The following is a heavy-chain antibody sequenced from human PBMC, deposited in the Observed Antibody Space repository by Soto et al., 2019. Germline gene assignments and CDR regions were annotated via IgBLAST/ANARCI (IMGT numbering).Heavy chain of an antibody. CDR2: ISYDGSNK. V-gene: IGHV3-30*04. Sequence: GGSLRLSCAASGFTFSSYAMHWVRQAPGKGLEWVAVISYDGSNKYYADSVKGRFTISRDNSKNTLYLQMNSLRAEDTAVYYCARNPPYGDYYFDYWGQGTLVTVSS. CDR3: ARNPPYGDYYFDY. CDR1: GFTFSSYA. D-gene: IGHD4-17*01. J-gene: IGHJ4*02.